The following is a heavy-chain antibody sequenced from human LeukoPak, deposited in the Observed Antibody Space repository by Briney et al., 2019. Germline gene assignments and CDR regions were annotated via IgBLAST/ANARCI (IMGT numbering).Heavy chain of an antibody. CDR2: INHSGST. CDR1: GVSFSGYY. CDR3: ARASMVRGVSL. J-gene: IGHJ4*02. Sequence: SETLSLTCAVYGVSFSGYYWSWIRQPPGKGLEWIGEINHSGSTNYNPSLKSRVTISVDTSKNQFSLKLSSVTAADAAVYYCARASMVRGVSLWGRRTLVSVSS. D-gene: IGHD3-10*01. V-gene: IGHV4-34*01.